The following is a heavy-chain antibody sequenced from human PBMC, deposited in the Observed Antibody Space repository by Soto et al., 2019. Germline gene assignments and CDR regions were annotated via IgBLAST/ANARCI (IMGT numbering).Heavy chain of an antibody. Sequence: SETLSLTCTVSGGSTSSGGYYWSWIRQHPGKGLEWIGYIYYSGSTNYNPSLKSRVTISVDTSKNQFSLKLSSVTAADAAVYYCARVRELLWFGESDFRWFDPWGQGTLVTVSS. CDR3: ARVRELLWFGESDFRWFDP. V-gene: IGHV4-61*08. CDR1: GGSTSSGGYY. CDR2: IYYSGST. J-gene: IGHJ5*02. D-gene: IGHD3-10*01.